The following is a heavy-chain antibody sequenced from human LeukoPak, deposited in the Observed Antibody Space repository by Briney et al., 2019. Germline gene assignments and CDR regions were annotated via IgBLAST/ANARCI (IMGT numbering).Heavy chain of an antibody. J-gene: IGHJ6*02. D-gene: IGHD1-26*01. CDR3: AKDVRVGGGGMDV. Sequence: GGSLRLSCAASGFTFSTYAMNWVRQAPGKGLEWVSLISDSGANKHYADSVKGRFTISRDNSKNTVSLQMNRLRAEDTAVYYCAKDVRVGGGGMDVWGQGTPVTVSS. V-gene: IGHV3-23*01. CDR2: ISDSGANK. CDR1: GFTFSTYA.